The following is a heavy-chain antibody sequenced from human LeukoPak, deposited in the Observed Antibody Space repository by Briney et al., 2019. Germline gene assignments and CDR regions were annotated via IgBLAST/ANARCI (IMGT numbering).Heavy chain of an antibody. CDR2: IYYSGST. CDR1: GGSISSYY. J-gene: IGHJ4*02. V-gene: IGHV4-59*01. Sequence: SETLSLTCTVSGGSISSYYWSWIRQPPGKGLEWIGYIYYSGSTNHNPSLKSRVTTSVDTSKNQFSLKLSSVTAADTAVYYCASSRGHLYYFDYWGQGTLVTVSS. CDR3: ASSRGHLYYFDY.